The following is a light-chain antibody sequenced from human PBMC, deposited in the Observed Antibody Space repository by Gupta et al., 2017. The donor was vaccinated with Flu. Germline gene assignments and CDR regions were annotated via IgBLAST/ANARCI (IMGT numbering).Light chain of an antibody. V-gene: IGLV3-19*01. CDR3: NSRDSSNNLGV. CDR1: SIRSDY. CDR2: GYN. Sequence: SELTQDPAVSVALGQTVRITCQGDSIRSDYASWYQQKPGQAPLLVIYGYNNRPSGIPDRFSVSSSGNTASLTITGAQAEDEADYYCNSRDSSNNLGVFGGGTKLNVL. J-gene: IGLJ3*02.